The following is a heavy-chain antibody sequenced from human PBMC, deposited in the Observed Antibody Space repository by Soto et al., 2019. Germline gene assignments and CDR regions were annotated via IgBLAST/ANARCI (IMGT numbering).Heavy chain of an antibody. Sequence: PSETRSLPCTVSGGSVSGYYWSWIRQPPGKGLEWIGYVHYNGGTLYNPSLASRVTISLDTSKNHFSLRLNSVTATDTAIYYCAGAPSHRYDHRGTRTRYLDYWGQGTLVTVSS. D-gene: IGHD2-2*01. CDR1: GGSVSGYY. J-gene: IGHJ4*02. CDR3: AGAPSHRYDHRGTRTRYLDY. V-gene: IGHV4-59*02. CDR2: VHYNGGT.